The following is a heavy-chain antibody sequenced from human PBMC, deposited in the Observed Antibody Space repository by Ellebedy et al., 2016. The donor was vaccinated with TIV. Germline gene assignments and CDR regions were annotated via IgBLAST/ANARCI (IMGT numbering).Heavy chain of an antibody. CDR3: ARGSTAMVHPDEYFQH. CDR1: GFTLSSYA. D-gene: IGHD5-18*01. V-gene: IGHV3-30-3*01. J-gene: IGHJ1*01. Sequence: PGGSLRLSCAASGFTLSSYAMHWVRQAPGKGLEWVAVISYDGSNKDYAESVKGRFTISRDNSKNMVYLQMNSLRAEDTAVYYCARGSTAMVHPDEYFQHWGQGTLVTVSS. CDR2: ISYDGSNK.